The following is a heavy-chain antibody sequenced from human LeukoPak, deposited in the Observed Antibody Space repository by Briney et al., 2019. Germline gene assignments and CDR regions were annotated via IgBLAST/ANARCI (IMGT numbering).Heavy chain of an antibody. J-gene: IGHJ4*02. V-gene: IGHV3-23*01. CDR1: GFTFSSYG. CDR3: AKDRVGYYGSGTPNY. CDR2: IETGGGRT. D-gene: IGHD3-10*01. Sequence: GGSLRLSCVASGFTFSSYGMSWVRQAPGKGLEWVSAIETGGGRTYYADSVQGRFTISRDNSKNTLFLQMNSLRAEDTAVYYCAKDRVGYYGSGTPNYWGQGTLVTVSS.